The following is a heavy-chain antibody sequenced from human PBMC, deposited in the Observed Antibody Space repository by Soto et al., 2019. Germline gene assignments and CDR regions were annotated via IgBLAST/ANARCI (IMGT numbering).Heavy chain of an antibody. V-gene: IGHV4-34*01. CDR3: ARSPEYSSSSMWRGYDY. CDR1: GGSFSGYY. J-gene: IGHJ4*02. Sequence: QVQLQQWGAGLLKPSETLSLTCAVYGGSFSGYYWSWIRQPPGKGLEWIGEINHSGSTNYNPSLKSRVTISVDTSKNQFSLKLSSVTAADTAVYYCARSPEYSSSSMWRGYDYWVQGTLVTVSS. CDR2: INHSGST. D-gene: IGHD6-6*01.